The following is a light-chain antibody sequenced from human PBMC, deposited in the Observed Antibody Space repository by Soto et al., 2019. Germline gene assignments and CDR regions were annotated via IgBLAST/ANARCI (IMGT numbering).Light chain of an antibody. Sequence: DIQMTQSPSTLSASVGDRVTITCRASQTIGSLLAWYQQKAGRAPKLLIYKASTLESGVPSRFSGSRSGTEFALTLSSLQPVDFATYYGKLYNSYPPMYTFGQGT. CDR3: KLYNSYPPMYT. CDR1: QTIGSL. CDR2: KAS. J-gene: IGKJ2*01. V-gene: IGKV1-5*03.